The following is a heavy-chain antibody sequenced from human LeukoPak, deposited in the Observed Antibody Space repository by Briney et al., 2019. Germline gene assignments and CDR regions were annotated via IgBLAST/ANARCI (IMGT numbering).Heavy chain of an antibody. CDR1: GFTFSSYW. CDR2: IKQDGSEK. CDR3: ATENAYYDFWSGYYRNLNWFDP. Sequence: PGGSLRLSCAAFGFTFSSYWMSWVGQAPGKGREGVANIKQDGSEKYYVDSVKGGFTISRDNAKKSLYLQMNSLRAEDTAVYYCATENAYYDFWSGYYRNLNWFDPWGQGTLVTVSS. V-gene: IGHV3-7*01. J-gene: IGHJ5*02. D-gene: IGHD3-3*01.